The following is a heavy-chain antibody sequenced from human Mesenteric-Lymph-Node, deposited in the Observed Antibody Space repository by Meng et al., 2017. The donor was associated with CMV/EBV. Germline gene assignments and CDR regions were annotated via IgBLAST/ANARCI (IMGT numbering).Heavy chain of an antibody. J-gene: IGHJ6*02. CDR3: AREQLWSGYYYYYGMDV. V-gene: IGHV3-21*01. CDR1: GFTFSSYW. CDR2: ISSSSSYI. Sequence: GGSLRLSCAASGFTFSSYWMHWVRQAPGKGLVWVSSISSSSSYIYYADSVKGRFTISRDNAKNSLYLQMNSLRAEDTAVYYCAREQLWSGYYYYYGMDVWGQGTTVTVSS. D-gene: IGHD5-18*01.